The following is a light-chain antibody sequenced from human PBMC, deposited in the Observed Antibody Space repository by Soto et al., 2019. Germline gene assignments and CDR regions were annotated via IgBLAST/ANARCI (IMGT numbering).Light chain of an antibody. J-gene: IGKJ1*01. V-gene: IGKV3-20*01. CDR1: QSVSSSS. CDR3: QQYGSSPLCT. Sequence: EIVLTQSPDTLSVSPGERATLSCRASQSVSSSSLAWYQQKPGQAPRLLIYVASNRATGIPDRFSGSGSGTDFTLTISRLEPEDFAVYYCQQYGSSPLCTFGQGTKVEIK. CDR2: VAS.